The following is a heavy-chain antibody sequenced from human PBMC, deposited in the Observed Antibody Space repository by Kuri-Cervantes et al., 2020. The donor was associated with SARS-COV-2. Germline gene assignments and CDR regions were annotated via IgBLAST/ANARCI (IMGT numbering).Heavy chain of an antibody. CDR1: GFTFDDYA. V-gene: IGHV3-43D*04. J-gene: IGHJ4*02. D-gene: IGHD1-7*01. CDR2: ISWDGGST. Sequence: LSLTCAASGFTFDDYAMHWVRQAPGKGLEWVSLISWDGGSTYYADSVKGQFTISRDNSKNTLYLQMNSLRAEDTAVYYCAKDMRGTRTYFDYWGQGTLVTVSS. CDR3: AKDMRGTRTYFDY.